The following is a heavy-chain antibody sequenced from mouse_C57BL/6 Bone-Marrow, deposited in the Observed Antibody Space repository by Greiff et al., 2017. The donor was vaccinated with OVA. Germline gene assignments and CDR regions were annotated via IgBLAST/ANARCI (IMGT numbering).Heavy chain of an antibody. D-gene: IGHD1-1*01. CDR3: ARASLITTVVAPYFDY. CDR2: IYPGSGNT. Sequence: VNVVESGAELVRPGASVKLSCKASGYTFTDYYINWVKQRPGQGLEWIARIYPGSGNTYYNEKFKGKATLTAEKSSSTAYMQLSSLTSEDSAVYFCARASLITTVVAPYFDYWGQGTTLTVSS. CDR1: GYTFTDYY. V-gene: IGHV1-76*01. J-gene: IGHJ2*01.